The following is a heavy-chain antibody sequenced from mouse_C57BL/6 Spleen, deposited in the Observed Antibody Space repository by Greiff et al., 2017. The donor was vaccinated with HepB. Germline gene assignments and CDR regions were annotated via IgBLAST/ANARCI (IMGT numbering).Heavy chain of an antibody. V-gene: IGHV1-82*01. CDR2: IYPGDGDT. CDR1: GYAFSSSW. J-gene: IGHJ4*01. CDR3: AKVVATNYAMDY. Sequence: VQLQQSGPELVKPGASVKISCKASGYAFSSSWMNWVKQRPGKGLEWIGRIYPGDGDTNYNGKFKGKATLTADKSSSTAYMQLSSLTSEDSAVYFCAKVVATNYAMDYWGQGTSVTVSS. D-gene: IGHD1-1*01.